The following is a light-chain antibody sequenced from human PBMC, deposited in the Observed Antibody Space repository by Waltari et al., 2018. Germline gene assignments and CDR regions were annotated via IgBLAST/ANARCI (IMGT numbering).Light chain of an antibody. Sequence: ELVMTQSPGTLSVSPGERVTTSCRASQRLSSDLAWYQQKAGQAPRLLIYGASARASGIPARFSGGGSGTDFTLTISNMQSEDFAVYYCQQYNRWPRTFGQGAKVEIK. CDR1: QRLSSD. J-gene: IGKJ1*01. CDR2: GAS. V-gene: IGKV3-15*01. CDR3: QQYNRWPRT.